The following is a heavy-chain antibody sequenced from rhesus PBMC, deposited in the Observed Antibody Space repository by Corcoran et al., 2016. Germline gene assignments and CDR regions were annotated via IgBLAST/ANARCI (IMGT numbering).Heavy chain of an antibody. CDR3: ARRVGSGWFDY. V-gene: IGHV4S7*01. CDR1: GGSISSGYG. D-gene: IGHD6-31*01. CDR2: VFGTIGST. J-gene: IGHJ4*01. Sequence: QLQLQESGPGLVKPSETLSLTCAVSGGSISSGYGWSWIRQPPGKGLEWIGNVFGTIGSTYTHTSLKRRVTISKDTSKNQFSLKLSSVTAADTAVYYCARRVGSGWFDYWGQGVLVTVSS.